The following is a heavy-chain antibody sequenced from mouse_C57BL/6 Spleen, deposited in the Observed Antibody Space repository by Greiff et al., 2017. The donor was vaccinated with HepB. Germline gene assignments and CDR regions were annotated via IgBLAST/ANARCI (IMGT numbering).Heavy chain of an antibody. V-gene: IGHV14-3*01. CDR1: GFNIKNTY. Sequence: VQLQQSVAELVRPGASVKLSCTASGFNIKNTYMHWVKQRPEQGLEWIGRIDPANGNTKYGPKFQGKATITADTSSNTAYLQLSSLTSEDTAIYYCAGYYYGSSYAMDYWGQGTSVTVSS. CDR2: IDPANGNT. CDR3: AGYYYGSSYAMDY. D-gene: IGHD1-1*01. J-gene: IGHJ4*01.